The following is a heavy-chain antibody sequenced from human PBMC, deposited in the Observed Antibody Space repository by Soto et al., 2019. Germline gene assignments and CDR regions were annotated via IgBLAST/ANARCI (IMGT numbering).Heavy chain of an antibody. CDR3: ARGLQLWYNWFDP. V-gene: IGHV1-69*13. CDR2: IIPIFGTA. J-gene: IGHJ5*02. Sequence: SVKVSCKASGGTFSSYAISWVRQAPGQGLEWMGGIIPIFGTANYAQKFQGRVTITADESTSTAYMELSSLRSEDTAVYYCARGLQLWYNWFDPWGQGTLVTVSS. D-gene: IGHD5-18*01. CDR1: GGTFSSYA.